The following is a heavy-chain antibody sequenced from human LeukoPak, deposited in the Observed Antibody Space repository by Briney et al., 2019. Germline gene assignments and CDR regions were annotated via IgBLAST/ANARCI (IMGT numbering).Heavy chain of an antibody. CDR3: ARGGDGDILTGLVFDY. V-gene: IGHV1-18*01. CDR2: ISAYNGNT. J-gene: IGHJ4*02. CDR1: GYRFTSYG. Sequence: GASVKVSCKASGYRFTSYGISWVRQAPGQGLEWMGWISAYNGNTNYAQKLQGRVTMATDTSTSTAYMELRSLRSDDTAGYYCARGGDGDILTGLVFDYWGQGTLVTVSS. D-gene: IGHD3-9*01.